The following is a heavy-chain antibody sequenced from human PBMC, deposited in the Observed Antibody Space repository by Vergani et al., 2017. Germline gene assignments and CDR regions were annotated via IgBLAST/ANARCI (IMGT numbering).Heavy chain of an antibody. J-gene: IGHJ6*02. CDR2: IHYDGSHK. D-gene: IGHD3-22*01. Sequence: QVQLVESGGGVVQSGGSLRLSCAASGFTFTSFGMHWVRQAPGTGLEWVSFIHYDGSHKYYVDSVKGRFTISRDDSKNTLYLQMNSLRAEDTAVYYCAKTFYYDVSGPFVYYYYNRDVWGQGTTVTVAS. CDR3: AKTFYYDVSGPFVYYYYNRDV. CDR1: GFTFTSFG. V-gene: IGHV3-30*02.